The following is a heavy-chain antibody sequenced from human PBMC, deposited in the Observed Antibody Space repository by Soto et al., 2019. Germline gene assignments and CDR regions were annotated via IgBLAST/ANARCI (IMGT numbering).Heavy chain of an antibody. D-gene: IGHD6-19*01. CDR1: GFTFSDYY. CDR2: ISSSSSYT. J-gene: IGHJ4*02. CDR3: ARDSLSGWYGFDY. Sequence: QVQLVESGGGLVKPGGSLRLSCAASGFTFSDYYMSWIRQAPGKGLEWVSYISSSSSYTNYADSVKSRFTITRDNAKNSLYLQLNRLRAEDTAVYYCARDSLSGWYGFDYWGQGTLVTVSS. V-gene: IGHV3-11*05.